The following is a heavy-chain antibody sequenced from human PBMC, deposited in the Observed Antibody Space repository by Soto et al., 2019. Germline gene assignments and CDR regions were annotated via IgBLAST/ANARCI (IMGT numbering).Heavy chain of an antibody. V-gene: IGHV1-24*01. CDR2: FDPEDGET. D-gene: IGHD2-15*01. CDR1: GYTLTELS. J-gene: IGHJ6*02. CDR3: ATTVVTEPAHYYYGMDV. Sequence: ASVKVSCKVSGYTLTELSMHWVRQAPGKGLEWMGGFDPEDGETIYAQKFQGRVTMTEDTSTDTAYMELSGLRSEDTAVYYCATTVVTEPAHYYYGMDVWGQGTTVTVSS.